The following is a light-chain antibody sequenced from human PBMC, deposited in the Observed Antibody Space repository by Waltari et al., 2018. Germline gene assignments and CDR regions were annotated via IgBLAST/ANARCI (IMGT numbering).Light chain of an antibody. CDR2: WAS. J-gene: IGKJ5*01. Sequence: DIVMTQSPDSLSVSLGERATINCKSSQSVLYSSNNKNYFAWYQQKPRQPPKLLIYWASTRQSGVPHRFSGSGSGTDFTLTISNLQAEDVAVYYCQQYYSSPITFGQGTRLELK. V-gene: IGKV4-1*01. CDR1: QSVLYSSNNKNY. CDR3: QQYYSSPIT.